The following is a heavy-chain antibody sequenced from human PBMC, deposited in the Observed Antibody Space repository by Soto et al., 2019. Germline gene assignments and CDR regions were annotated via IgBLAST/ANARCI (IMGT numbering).Heavy chain of an antibody. Sequence: GGSLRLSCTASGFTFGDYAMSWFRQAPGKGLEWVGFIRSKAYGGTTEYAASVKGRFTISRDDSKSIAYLQMNSLKTEDTAVYYCTRDSLGIAARPDNFDYWGQGTLVTVSS. V-gene: IGHV3-49*03. CDR2: IRSKAYGGTT. CDR1: GFTFGDYA. D-gene: IGHD6-6*01. CDR3: TRDSLGIAARPDNFDY. J-gene: IGHJ4*02.